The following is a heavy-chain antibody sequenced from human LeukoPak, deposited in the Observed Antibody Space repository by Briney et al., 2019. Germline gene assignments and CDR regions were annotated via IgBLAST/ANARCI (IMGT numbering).Heavy chain of an antibody. D-gene: IGHD3-22*01. Sequence: TETLSLTCTVSGGSISSSSYYWGRIRQPPGKGLEWIGSIYYSGSTYYNPSLKSRVTISVDTSKNQFSLKLSSVTAADTAVYYCARHASITMIVVVTYVDYWGQGTLVTVSS. CDR2: IYYSGST. J-gene: IGHJ4*02. V-gene: IGHV4-39*01. CDR3: ARHASITMIVVVTYVDY. CDR1: GGSISSSSYY.